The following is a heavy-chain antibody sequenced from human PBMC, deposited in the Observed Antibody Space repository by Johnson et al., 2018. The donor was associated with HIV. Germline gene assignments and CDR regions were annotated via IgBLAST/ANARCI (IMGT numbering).Heavy chain of an antibody. CDR3: AREMAWEDAFDI. CDR1: GFTFSTYG. D-gene: IGHD5-24*01. Sequence: QVQLVESGGGVVQPGRSLRLSCAASGFTFSTYGMHWVRQAPGKGLEWVAFIRYDGSNKYYAESVKGRFTISRDNFKNTLYLQMNSLRAEDTAVYYCAREMAWEDAFDIWGQGTMVTVSS. J-gene: IGHJ3*02. CDR2: IRYDGSNK. V-gene: IGHV3-30*02.